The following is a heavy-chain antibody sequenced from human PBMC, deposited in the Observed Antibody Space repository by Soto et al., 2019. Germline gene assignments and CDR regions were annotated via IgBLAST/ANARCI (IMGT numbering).Heavy chain of an antibody. CDR3: ARENDSSGYYSIYFAY. V-gene: IGHV1-69*04. CDR2: IIPILGIA. Sequence: SVKVSCKASGYTFTSYGISWVRQAPGQGLEWMGRIIPILGIANYAQKFQGRVTITADKSTSTAYMELSSLRSEDTAVYYCARENDSSGYYSIYFAYWGQGTLVTVSS. J-gene: IGHJ4*02. D-gene: IGHD3-22*01. CDR1: GYTFTSYG.